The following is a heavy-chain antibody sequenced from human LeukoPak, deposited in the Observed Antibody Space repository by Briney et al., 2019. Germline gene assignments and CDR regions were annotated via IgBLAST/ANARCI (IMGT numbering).Heavy chain of an antibody. Sequence: GGSLRLSCAASGFTFSSFGMSWVRQAPGQGLEWVSSISGSGVSTYYADSVKGRFTISRDNSKNTLYLQMNSLRAEDTAVYYCAKSGMIRGAMDVWGQGTTVTISS. CDR1: GFTFSSFG. CDR3: AKSGMIRGAMDV. V-gene: IGHV3-23*01. CDR2: ISGSGVST. J-gene: IGHJ6*02. D-gene: IGHD3-10*01.